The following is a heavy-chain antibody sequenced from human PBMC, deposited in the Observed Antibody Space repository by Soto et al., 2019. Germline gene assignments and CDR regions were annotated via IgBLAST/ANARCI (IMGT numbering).Heavy chain of an antibody. CDR2: ISSSSGSI. V-gene: IGHV3-48*01. CDR1: GFTFNNYA. J-gene: IGHJ4*02. D-gene: IGHD2-2*02. Sequence: PGRSLRLSCAASGFTFNNYAMNWVRRAPGKGLEWISYISSSSGSIFYADSVEGRFTISRDNGKNSLYLLMNSLRAEDTAVYYCARDNAGAQYASSYNGFWGQGPRVTASS. CDR3: ARDNAGAQYASSYNGF.